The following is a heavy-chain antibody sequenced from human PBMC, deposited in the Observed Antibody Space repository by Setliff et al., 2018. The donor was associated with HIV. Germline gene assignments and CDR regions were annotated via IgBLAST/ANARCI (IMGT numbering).Heavy chain of an antibody. CDR2: ISYDGSNK. J-gene: IGHJ2*01. CDR1: GFRLSSYS. V-gene: IGHV3-30*18. Sequence: PGESLKISCTGSGFRLSSYSMKGVRLAPGKGLDWVAVISYDGSNKYYADSVKGRFTISRDNSKNTLYLQMNSLRAEDTAVYYCAKEDGPCQLWLCGYFDLWGRGTLVTVSS. D-gene: IGHD5-18*01. CDR3: AKEDGPCQLWLCGYFDL.